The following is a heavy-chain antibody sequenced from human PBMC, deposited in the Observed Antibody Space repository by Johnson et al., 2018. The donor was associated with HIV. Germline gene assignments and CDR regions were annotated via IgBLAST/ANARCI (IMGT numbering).Heavy chain of an antibody. J-gene: IGHJ3*02. CDR2: INQDGSEK. D-gene: IGHD5-18*01. CDR3: ARDGIGYSDDVLVRAFDI. Sequence: VQLVESGGGVVQPGRSLRLSCAASGFTLSNYWMSWVRQAPGKGLEWVANINQDGSEKYFVDSVKGRFTISRDNAKNSLYLQMNSLRAEDTAVYYCARDGIGYSDDVLVRAFDICGQGTMVTVSS. CDR1: GFTLSNYW. V-gene: IGHV3-7*01.